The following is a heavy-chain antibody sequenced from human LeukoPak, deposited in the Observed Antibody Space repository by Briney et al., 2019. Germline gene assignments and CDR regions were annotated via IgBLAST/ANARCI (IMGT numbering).Heavy chain of an antibody. J-gene: IGHJ4*02. V-gene: IGHV4-38-2*01. CDR1: GASISSGYY. D-gene: IGHD2-15*01. CDR3: ASGSGHLFDD. CDR2: IHGTGNT. Sequence: PSETLSLTCAVSGASISSGYYWAWVRQPPGKGLEWIASIHGTGNTYYNPPLKSRVTMSLDTSKNHFSLTLKSVTAADTAVYFCASGSGHLFDDWGQGTLVTVSS.